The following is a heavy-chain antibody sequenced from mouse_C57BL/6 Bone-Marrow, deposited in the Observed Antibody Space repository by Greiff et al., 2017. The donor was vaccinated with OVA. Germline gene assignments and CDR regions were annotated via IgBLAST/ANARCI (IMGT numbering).Heavy chain of an antibody. CDR2: IWGDGST. J-gene: IGHJ1*03. V-gene: IGHV2-3*01. CDR3: AKPGYDDDGGYWYLDV. Sequence: QVQLQESGPGLVAPSQSLSITCTVSGFSLTSYGVSWVRQPPGQGLEWLGVIWGDGSTTYHSALISRQSISKENSKSQVVLKLNSLQTDDTATYYCAKPGYDDDGGYWYLDVWGTGTTVTVSA. CDR1: GFSLTSYG. D-gene: IGHD2-4*01.